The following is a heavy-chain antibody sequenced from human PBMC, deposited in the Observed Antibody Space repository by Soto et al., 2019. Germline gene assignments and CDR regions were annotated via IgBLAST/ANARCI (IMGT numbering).Heavy chain of an antibody. CDR1: GYTFSGYY. V-gene: IGHV1-2*02. Sequence: ASVKVSCKASGYTFSGYYMHWVRQAPGQGLEWMGWINPNSGGTNYAQKFQGRVTMTRDTSISTAYMELSRLRSDDTAVYYCAPGFDSSGWYPLDYWGPGTLVTVSA. CDR3: APGFDSSGWYPLDY. J-gene: IGHJ4*02. CDR2: INPNSGGT. D-gene: IGHD6-19*01.